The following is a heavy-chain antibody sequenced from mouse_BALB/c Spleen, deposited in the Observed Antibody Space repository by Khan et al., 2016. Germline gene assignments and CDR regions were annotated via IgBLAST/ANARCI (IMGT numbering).Heavy chain of an antibody. J-gene: IGHJ3*01. Sequence: EVQLQESGPDLVKPSQSLSLTCTVTAYSITSGYTWHWVRQFPGNKLEWMGHIHYSGSTKYNPSLRSRISITRDTSKNQFFLQLSSVTAEDTATYFCETNSWGFAYWGQGTLVTVSA. D-gene: IGHD1-1*01. CDR1: AYSITSGYT. CDR2: IHYSGST. CDR3: ETNSWGFAY. V-gene: IGHV3-1*02.